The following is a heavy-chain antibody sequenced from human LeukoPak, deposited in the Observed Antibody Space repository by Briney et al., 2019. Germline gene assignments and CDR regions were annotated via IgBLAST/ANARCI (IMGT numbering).Heavy chain of an antibody. CDR1: GFTFSSYG. J-gene: IGHJ5*02. CDR3: ARGTDIVVVVKAWFDP. V-gene: IGHV3-30*02. D-gene: IGHD2-15*01. CDR2: IRYDGSNK. Sequence: GGSLRLSCAASGFTFSSYGMHWVRQAPGKGLEWEAFIRYDGSNKYYADSVKGRFTISRDNSKNTLYLQMNSLRAEDTAVYYCARGTDIVVVVKAWFDPWGQGTLVTVSS.